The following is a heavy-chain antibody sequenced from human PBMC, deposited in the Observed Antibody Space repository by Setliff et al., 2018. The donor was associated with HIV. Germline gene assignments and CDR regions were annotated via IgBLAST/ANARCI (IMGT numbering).Heavy chain of an antibody. D-gene: IGHD3-10*01. J-gene: IGHJ5*02. CDR2: INHSGKT. CDR1: GGSISSNSYY. CDR3: ARGYYGSGSYSGWFDP. Sequence: SETLSLTCTVSGGSISSNSYYWGWIRQPPGKGPEWIGEINHSGKTDYNPSLKNRVTISIDKSKKQFSLKLSSVTAADTAVYYCARGYYGSGSYSGWFDPWGQGTLVTVSS. V-gene: IGHV4-39*07.